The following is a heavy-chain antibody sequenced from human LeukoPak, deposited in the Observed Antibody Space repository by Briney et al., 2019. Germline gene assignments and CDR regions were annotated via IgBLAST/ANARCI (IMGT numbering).Heavy chain of an antibody. Sequence: PGGSLRLSCAASGFTFSSYAMHWVRQAPGKGLEWVAVISYDGSNKYYADSVKGRFTISRDNSKNTLYLQMNSLRTEDTAVYYCARSGRYFDWLLSPDWGQGTLVTVSS. CDR1: GFTFSSYA. CDR3: ARSGRYFDWLLSPD. J-gene: IGHJ4*02. CDR2: ISYDGSNK. V-gene: IGHV3-30-3*01. D-gene: IGHD3-9*01.